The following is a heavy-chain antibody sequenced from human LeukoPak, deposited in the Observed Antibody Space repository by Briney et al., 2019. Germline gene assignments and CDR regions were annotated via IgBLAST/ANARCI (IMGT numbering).Heavy chain of an antibody. Sequence: PGGSLRLSCAASGFTFSNAWMSWVRQAPGKGLEWVGRIKSKTDGGTTDYAAPVKGRFTISRDDSKNTLYLQMNSLKTEDTAVYYCTTGITMVRGVIHLIDYWGQGTVVIVSS. CDR2: IKSKTDGGTT. J-gene: IGHJ4*02. D-gene: IGHD3-10*01. V-gene: IGHV3-15*01. CDR1: GFTFSNAW. CDR3: TTGITMVRGVIHLIDY.